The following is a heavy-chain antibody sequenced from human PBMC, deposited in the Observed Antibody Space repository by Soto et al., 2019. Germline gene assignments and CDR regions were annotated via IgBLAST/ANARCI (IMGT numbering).Heavy chain of an antibody. CDR2: ISYDGSNK. V-gene: IGHV3-30-3*01. CDR1: GFTFSSYA. CDR3: ARVGSSSFVRTSTARRKENYYYYGMDV. D-gene: IGHD6-6*01. Sequence: GGSLRLSCAASGFTFSSYAMHWVRQAPGKGLEWVAVISYDGSNKYYADSVKGRFTISRDNSKNTLYLQMNSLRAEDTAVYYCARVGSSSFVRTSTARRKENYYYYGMDVWGQGTTVTVSS. J-gene: IGHJ6*02.